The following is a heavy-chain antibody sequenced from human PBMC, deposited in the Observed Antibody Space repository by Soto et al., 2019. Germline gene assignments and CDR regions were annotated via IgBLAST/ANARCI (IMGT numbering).Heavy chain of an antibody. V-gene: IGHV1-69*02. J-gene: IGHJ6*02. D-gene: IGHD2-2*01. CDR2: IIPILGIA. CDR1: GGTFSSYT. Sequence: SVKVSCKASGGTFSSYTISWVRQAPGQGLEWMGRIIPILGIANYAQKFQGRVTITADKSTSTAYMELSSLRSEDTAVYYCASGVVVVPAAMLTYYYYGMDVWGQ. CDR3: ASGVVVVPAAMLTYYYYGMDV.